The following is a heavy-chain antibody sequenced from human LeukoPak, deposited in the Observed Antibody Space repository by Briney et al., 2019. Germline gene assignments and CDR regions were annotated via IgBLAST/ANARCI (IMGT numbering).Heavy chain of an antibody. D-gene: IGHD1-26*01. V-gene: IGHV1-2*02. Sequence: GASVKVSCKASGYTFTGYYMHWVRQAPGQGLEWMGWINPNSGGTNYAQKFQGRVTMTRDTSISTAYMELSRLRSDDTAVYYCARISGSYYYAFDIWGRGTMVTVSS. CDR1: GYTFTGYY. J-gene: IGHJ3*02. CDR2: INPNSGGT. CDR3: ARISGSYYYAFDI.